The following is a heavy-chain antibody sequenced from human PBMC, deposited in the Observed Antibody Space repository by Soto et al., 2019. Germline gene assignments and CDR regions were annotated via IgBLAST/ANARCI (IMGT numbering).Heavy chain of an antibody. CDR1: GYIFTDYW. V-gene: IGHV5-51*01. D-gene: IGHD3-9*01. J-gene: IGHJ4*02. Sequence: PVESLKISCKSSGYIFTDYWIGCFLQMPVKVLEWMGIIYPGDSDARYSPSFQGQVTISVDTSINTAFLRWNSLTASDTAMYYCARQADYNILTGYFYYFDYWGQGSLVTVSS. CDR3: ARQADYNILTGYFYYFDY. CDR2: IYPGDSDA.